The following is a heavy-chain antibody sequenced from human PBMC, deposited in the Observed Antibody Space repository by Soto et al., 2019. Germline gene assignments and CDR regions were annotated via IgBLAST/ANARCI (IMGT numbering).Heavy chain of an antibody. J-gene: IGHJ4*01. CDR3: ARQNNWGYCDFDF. CDR2: IYPRDSDT. Sequence: GESLKISCKTSGYSFNTYWIVWLRQLPGKGLDWMGIIYPRDSDTRYSPSFQGRVTISVDKSSNTAYLHWTSLRASDSAMYFCARQNNWGYCDFDFWGQGTLVTVSS. CDR1: GYSFNTYW. V-gene: IGHV5-51*01. D-gene: IGHD7-27*01.